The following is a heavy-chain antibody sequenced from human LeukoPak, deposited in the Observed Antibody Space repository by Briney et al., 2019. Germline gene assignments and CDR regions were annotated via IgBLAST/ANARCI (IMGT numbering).Heavy chain of an antibody. D-gene: IGHD6-19*01. V-gene: IGHV3-48*04. CDR3: ASRRQWLVYYFDY. CDR2: ISSSGSTI. J-gene: IGHJ4*02. Sequence: GGSLRLSCVASGFTFSSNGMNWVRQAPGKGLEWVSYISSSGSTIYYADSVKGRFTISRDNAKNSLYLQMNSLRAEDTAVYYCASRRQWLVYYFDYWGQGTLVTVSS. CDR1: GFTFSSNG.